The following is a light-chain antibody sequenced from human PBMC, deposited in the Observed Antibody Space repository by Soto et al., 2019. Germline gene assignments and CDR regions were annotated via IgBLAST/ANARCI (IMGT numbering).Light chain of an antibody. CDR3: QQLNSYLFT. J-gene: IGKJ3*01. CDR2: AAS. V-gene: IGKV1-9*01. Sequence: DIQLTQSPSFLSASVRDRVTITCRASQDISSYLARYQQKPGKAPKLLIYAASTLQTGVPSRFSGSGSGTEFTLTISSLQPEDFATYYCQQLNSYLFTFGPGTKVDIK. CDR1: QDISSY.